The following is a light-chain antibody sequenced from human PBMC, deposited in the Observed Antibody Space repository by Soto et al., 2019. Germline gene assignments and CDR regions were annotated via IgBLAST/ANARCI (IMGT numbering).Light chain of an antibody. V-gene: IGLV2-8*01. CDR3: SSYAGNNNGV. J-gene: IGLJ3*02. Sequence: QSALTQPPSASGSPGQSVTISCTGTSSDIGGYKYVSWYQQHPGKAPKLLIYVVSERPSGVPDRFSGSKSGNTASLTVSGLRAEDEADYYCSSYAGNNNGVFGGGTKVTVL. CDR2: VVS. CDR1: SSDIGGYKY.